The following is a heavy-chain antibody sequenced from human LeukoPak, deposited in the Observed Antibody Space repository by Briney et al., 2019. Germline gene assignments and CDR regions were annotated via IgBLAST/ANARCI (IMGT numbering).Heavy chain of an antibody. CDR3: ARDDSGYDYGDDAFDI. Sequence: PGGSLRLSSAASGFTFSSYSMNWVRQAPGKGLEWVSVIYSGGSTYYADSVKGRFTISRDNSKNTLYLQMNSLRAEDTAVYYCARDDSGYDYGDDAFDIWGQGTMVTVSS. V-gene: IGHV3-66*01. CDR2: IYSGGST. D-gene: IGHD5-12*01. CDR1: GFTFSSYS. J-gene: IGHJ3*02.